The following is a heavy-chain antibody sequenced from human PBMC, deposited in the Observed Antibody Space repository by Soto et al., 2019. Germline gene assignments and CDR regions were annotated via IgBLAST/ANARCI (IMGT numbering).Heavy chain of an antibody. D-gene: IGHD2-8*01. V-gene: IGHV6-1*01. J-gene: IGHJ6*02. Sequence: SPTPSLTCASPGDRVSSPRAAWPWIKPSPSRGLEWLGRPYYRSNWYNYYAISVKSRITINPDTSKNQFSLQLYSVTPEDTAVDYCAGVSWCRGMDVWGQVTPVTVSS. CDR1: GDRVSSPRAA. CDR2: PYYRSNWYN. CDR3: AGVSWCRGMDV.